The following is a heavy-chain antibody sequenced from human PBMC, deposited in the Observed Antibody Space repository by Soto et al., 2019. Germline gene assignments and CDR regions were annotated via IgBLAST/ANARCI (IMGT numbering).Heavy chain of an antibody. CDR1: GYTFTSYA. D-gene: IGHD1-26*01. Sequence: ASVKVSCKASGYTFTSYAMHWVRQPPGQRLEWMGWINAGNGNTKYSQKFQGRVTITRDTSASTAYMELSSLRSEDTAVYYCARGGRVGATEYFQHWGQGTLVTVSS. CDR2: INAGNGNT. V-gene: IGHV1-3*01. CDR3: ARGGRVGATEYFQH. J-gene: IGHJ1*01.